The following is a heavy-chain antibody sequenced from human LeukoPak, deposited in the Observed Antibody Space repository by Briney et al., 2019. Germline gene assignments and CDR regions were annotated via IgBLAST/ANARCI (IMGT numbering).Heavy chain of an antibody. J-gene: IGHJ4*02. CDR3: ARDYSSSWYVRKYFDY. D-gene: IGHD6-13*01. CDR2: ISYDGSNK. CDR1: GFTFSSYA. V-gene: IGHV3-30*01. Sequence: GGSLRLSCAASGFTFSSYAMHGVRQAPGKGLEWVAVISYDGSNKYYADSVKGRFTISRDNSKNTLYLQMNSLRAEDTAVYYCARDYSSSWYVRKYFDYWGQGTLVTVSS.